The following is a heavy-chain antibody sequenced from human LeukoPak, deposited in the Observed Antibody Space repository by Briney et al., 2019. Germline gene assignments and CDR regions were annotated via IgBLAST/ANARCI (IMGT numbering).Heavy chain of an antibody. Sequence: SETLSLTCTVSGGSISSYYWSWIRQPPGKRLEWIGYIYYSGSTNYNPSLKSRVTISVDTSKNQFSLNLSSVTAADTAVYYCARHGPYLGRLAWFDPWGQGTLVTVSS. V-gene: IGHV4-59*08. CDR1: GGSISSYY. CDR2: IYYSGST. J-gene: IGHJ5*02. CDR3: ARHGPYLGRLAWFDP. D-gene: IGHD1-26*01.